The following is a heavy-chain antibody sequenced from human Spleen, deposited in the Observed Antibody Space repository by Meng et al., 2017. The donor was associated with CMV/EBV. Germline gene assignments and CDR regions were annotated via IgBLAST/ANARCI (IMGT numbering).Heavy chain of an antibody. Sequence: QARCVGSGGGAGPPGRSLRPSCAASGFTVSSDAMHWVRKAPGKGLEWVAVISYDGSNKYYADSVKGRFTISRDNSKNTLYLQMNSLRAEDTAVYYCVAPKDPRGTSMIYVSWGQGTLVTVSS. CDR2: ISYDGSNK. CDR3: VAPKDPRGTSMIYVS. CDR1: GFTVSSDA. J-gene: IGHJ5*02. V-gene: IGHV3-30-3*01. D-gene: IGHD3-22*01.